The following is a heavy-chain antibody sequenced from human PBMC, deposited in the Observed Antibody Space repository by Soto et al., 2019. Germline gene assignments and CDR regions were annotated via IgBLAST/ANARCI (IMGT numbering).Heavy chain of an antibody. Sequence: QVQLVQSVAEVKKPGSSVKVSCKASGGTFSSYSINWVRQAPGQGLEWMGEIIPIFGTANYAQKFQGRVTITADESPSTAYMELSSLRSEDTAVYYCAIDGGRHSGGIDYWGQGTLVTVSS. D-gene: IGHD1-26*01. J-gene: IGHJ4*02. CDR3: AIDGGRHSGGIDY. V-gene: IGHV1-69*01. CDR2: IIPIFGTA. CDR1: GGTFSSYS.